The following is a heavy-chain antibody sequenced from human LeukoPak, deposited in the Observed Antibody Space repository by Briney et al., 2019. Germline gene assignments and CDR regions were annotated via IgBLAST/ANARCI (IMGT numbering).Heavy chain of an antibody. CDR3: ARAPYCYYDSSGYDDAFGI. D-gene: IGHD3-22*01. J-gene: IGHJ3*02. CDR1: GFTFSSYS. Sequence: GGSLRLSCAASGFTFSSYSMNWVRQAPGKGLEWVSSISSSSSYIYYADSVKGRFTISRDNAKNSLYLQMNSLRAEDTAVYYCARAPYCYYDSSGYDDAFGIWGQGTMVTVSS. V-gene: IGHV3-21*01. CDR2: ISSSSSYI.